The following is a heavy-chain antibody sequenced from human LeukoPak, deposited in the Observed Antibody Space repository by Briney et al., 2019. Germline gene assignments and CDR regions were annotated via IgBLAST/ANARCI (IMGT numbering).Heavy chain of an antibody. CDR3: ARDRSGSNSYYYYYGMDV. CDR2: ISSVGDNI. D-gene: IGHD1-26*01. CDR1: EFTFSTYA. Sequence: GGSLRLSCAASEFTFSTYAMSWVRQAPGKGLEWVSHISSVGDNIYYADSVKGRFTISRDNSKSTLYLQMNSLRAEDTAVYYCARDRSGSNSYYYYYGMDVWGQGTTVTVSS. V-gene: IGHV3-23*01. J-gene: IGHJ6*02.